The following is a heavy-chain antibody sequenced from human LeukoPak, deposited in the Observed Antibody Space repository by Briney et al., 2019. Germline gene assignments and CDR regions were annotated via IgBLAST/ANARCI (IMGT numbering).Heavy chain of an antibody. CDR2: ISYDGSNK. D-gene: IGHD2-8*02. CDR3: ARELRYTYGWRNLDY. CDR1: GFAFSSYA. J-gene: IGHJ4*02. Sequence: GGSLRLSCAASGFAFSSYAMHWVRQVPGKGLEWVAVISYDGSNKYYADSVKGRFIISRDNSENTVFLHMNSLRADDTAVYYCARELRYTYGWRNLDYWGQGTLVTVSS. V-gene: IGHV3-30-3*01.